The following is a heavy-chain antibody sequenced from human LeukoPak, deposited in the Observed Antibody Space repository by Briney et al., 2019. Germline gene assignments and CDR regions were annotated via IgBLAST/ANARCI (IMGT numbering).Heavy chain of an antibody. Sequence: SETLSLTCTVSGGSISSYYWSWIRQPPGKGLEWIGYIYYSGSTNYNPSLKSRVTISVDTSKNQFSLKLSSVTAADTAVYYCATGYYDSSGYSYYFDYWGQGTLVTVSS. CDR1: GGSISSYY. V-gene: IGHV4-59*12. J-gene: IGHJ4*02. CDR3: ATGYYDSSGYSYYFDY. CDR2: IYYSGST. D-gene: IGHD3-22*01.